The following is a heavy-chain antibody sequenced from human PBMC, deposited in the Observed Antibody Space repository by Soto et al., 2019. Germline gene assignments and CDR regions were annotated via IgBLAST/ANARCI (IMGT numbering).Heavy chain of an antibody. CDR1: GGSFSGYY. Sequence: SETLSLTCAVYGGSFSGYYWSWIRQPPGKGLEWIGKINHSGSTNYNPSLKSRVTISVDTSKNQFSLKLSSVTAADTAVYYCARVGSGTYYYYYMDVWGKGTTVTVSS. CDR2: INHSGST. D-gene: IGHD3-10*01. V-gene: IGHV4-34*01. J-gene: IGHJ6*03. CDR3: ARVGSGTYYYYYMDV.